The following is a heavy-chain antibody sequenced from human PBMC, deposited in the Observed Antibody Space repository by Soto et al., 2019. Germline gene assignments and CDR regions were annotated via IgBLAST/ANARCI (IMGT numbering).Heavy chain of an antibody. CDR2: IYTGGLT. CDR3: ARTIGGASSLYFDY. CDR1: GFTVGSNY. Sequence: EVQLVDSGGALVQPGGSLRLSCAASGFTVGSNYMNWVRQAPGKGLEWVSVIYTGGLTSYADSVKGRFTISRDDSSNTLYLQMSSLRTGDTAVYYCARTIGGASSLYFDYWGQGTLVTVSS. V-gene: IGHV3-66*01. J-gene: IGHJ4*02. D-gene: IGHD2-15*01.